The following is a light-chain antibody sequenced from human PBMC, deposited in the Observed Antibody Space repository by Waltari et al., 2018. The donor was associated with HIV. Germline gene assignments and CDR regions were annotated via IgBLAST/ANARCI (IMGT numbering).Light chain of an antibody. V-gene: IGLV2-14*03. CDR1: THDIVCYNY. CDR2: AVS. Sequence: QSALTQPASMSGSPGQSITISCTGTTHDIVCYNYVSLYQQHPGKAPKLLIYAVSNRTSEVSYRFSGSKSGNTASLTISGLQAEDEADYYCSSFTSRSILVFGGGTKLTV. J-gene: IGLJ3*02. CDR3: SSFTSRSILV.